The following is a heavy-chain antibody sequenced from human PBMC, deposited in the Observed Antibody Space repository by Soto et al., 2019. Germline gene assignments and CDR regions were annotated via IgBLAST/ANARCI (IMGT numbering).Heavy chain of an antibody. D-gene: IGHD6-25*01. CDR2: ISSSSSYI. Sequence: GGSLRLSCAASGFTFSSYSMNWVRQAPGKGLEWVSSISSSSSYIYYADSVKGRFTISRDNAKNSLYLQMNSLRAEDTAVYYCARGSVEFIAAPYGMDVWGQGTTVTVSS. CDR1: GFTFSSYS. J-gene: IGHJ6*02. CDR3: ARGSVEFIAAPYGMDV. V-gene: IGHV3-21*01.